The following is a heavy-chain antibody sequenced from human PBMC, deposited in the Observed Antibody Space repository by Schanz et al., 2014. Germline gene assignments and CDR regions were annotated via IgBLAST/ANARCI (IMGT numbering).Heavy chain of an antibody. CDR2: IIPILGIA. CDR3: ASSGAGYSSSWDFDY. V-gene: IGHV1-69*09. D-gene: IGHD6-13*01. J-gene: IGHJ4*02. CDR1: GATFNSYA. Sequence: QVQLVQSGAEVKKPGASVKVSCKSSGATFNSYAFGWVRQAPGQGLEWMGRIIPILGIANYAQKCQGRVTITADRSTSTAYMELSSLRSEDTAVYYCASSGAGYSSSWDFDYWGQGTLXTVSS.